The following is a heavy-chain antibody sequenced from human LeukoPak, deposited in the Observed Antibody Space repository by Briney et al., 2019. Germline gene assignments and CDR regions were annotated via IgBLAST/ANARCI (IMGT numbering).Heavy chain of an antibody. CDR3: ARSVGITMVRGVITSIDAFDI. CDR2: INAGNGNT. CDR1: GYTFTSYA. V-gene: IGHV1-3*01. Sequence: GASVKVSCKASGYTFTSYAMHWVRQAPGQRLEWMGWINAGNGNTKYLQKFQGRVTITRDTSASTAYMELSSLRSEDTAVYYCARSVGITMVRGVITSIDAFDIWGQGTMVTVSS. D-gene: IGHD3-10*01. J-gene: IGHJ3*02.